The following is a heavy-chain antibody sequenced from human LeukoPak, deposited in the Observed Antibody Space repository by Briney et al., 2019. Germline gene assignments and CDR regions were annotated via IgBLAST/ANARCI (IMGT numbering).Heavy chain of an antibody. CDR2: INPNSGGT. J-gene: IGHJ4*02. CDR1: GYTFTDYY. D-gene: IGHD6-6*01. V-gene: IGHV1-2*02. CDR3: ARVFAARRKSNFDY. Sequence: ASVKVSCKASGYTFTDYYMHWVRQAPGQGLEWMGWINPNSGGTNYAQKFQGRVTMTRDTSISTAYMELSRLRSDDTAVYYCARVFAARRKSNFDYWGQGTLVTVSS.